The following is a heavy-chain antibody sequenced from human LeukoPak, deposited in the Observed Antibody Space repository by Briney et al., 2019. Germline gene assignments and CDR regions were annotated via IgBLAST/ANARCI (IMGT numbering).Heavy chain of an antibody. Sequence: GGSLRLSCAASGFTFSSYAMHWVRQAPGKGLEYVSAISSNGGSTYYANSVKGRFTISRDNSKNTLYLQMGSLRAEDTAVYYCARDVDSSGYTFAYWGQGTLVTVSS. CDR2: ISSNGGST. CDR3: ARDVDSSGYTFAY. J-gene: IGHJ4*02. CDR1: GFTFSSYA. D-gene: IGHD3-22*01. V-gene: IGHV3-64*01.